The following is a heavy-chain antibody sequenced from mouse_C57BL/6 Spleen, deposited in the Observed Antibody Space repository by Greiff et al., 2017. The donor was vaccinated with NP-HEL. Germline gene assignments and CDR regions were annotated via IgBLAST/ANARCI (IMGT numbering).Heavy chain of an antibody. Sequence: VQLQQSGAELVRPGTSVKVSCKASGYAFTNYLIEWVKQRPGQGLEWIGVINPGSGGTNYNEKFKGKATLTADKSSSTAYMQLSSLTSEDSAVYFCARDSSADYFDYWGQGTTLTVSS. J-gene: IGHJ2*01. CDR1: GYAFTNYL. CDR2: INPGSGGT. CDR3: ARDSSADYFDY. V-gene: IGHV1-54*01. D-gene: IGHD3-2*02.